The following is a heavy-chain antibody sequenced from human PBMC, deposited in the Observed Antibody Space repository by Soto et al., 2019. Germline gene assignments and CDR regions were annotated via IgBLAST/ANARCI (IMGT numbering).Heavy chain of an antibody. D-gene: IGHD6-13*01. Sequence: QVQLVESGGGVVQPGRSLRLSCAASGFTFSSYAMHWVRQAPGKGLEWVAVISYDGSNKYYADSVKGRFTISRDNSKNTLYLQMNSVRAEDTAVYYCASPAGHSLRAAAGQHDYWGQGTLVTVSS. CDR1: GFTFSSYA. CDR2: ISYDGSNK. CDR3: ASPAGHSLRAAAGQHDY. V-gene: IGHV3-30-3*01. J-gene: IGHJ4*02.